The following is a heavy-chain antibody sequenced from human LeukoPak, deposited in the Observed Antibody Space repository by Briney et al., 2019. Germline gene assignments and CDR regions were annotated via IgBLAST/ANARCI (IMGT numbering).Heavy chain of an antibody. CDR3: ARSQWFGEKGKPFDY. CDR1: GYTFTNYV. V-gene: IGHV1-69*13. Sequence: AASVKVSCKASGYTFTNYVITWVRQAPGQGLEWMGGIIPMFGTANNAQKFQGRVTITADESTSTAYMELSNLRSEDTAVYYCARSQWFGEKGKPFDYWGQGTLVTVSS. D-gene: IGHD3-10*01. CDR2: IIPMFGTA. J-gene: IGHJ4*02.